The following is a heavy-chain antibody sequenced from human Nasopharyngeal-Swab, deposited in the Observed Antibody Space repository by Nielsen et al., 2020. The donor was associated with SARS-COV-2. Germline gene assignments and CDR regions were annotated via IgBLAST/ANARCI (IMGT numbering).Heavy chain of an antibody. CDR1: GGSISSGGYY. D-gene: IGHD6-6*01. CDR2: IYYSGST. CDR3: ARVSGQLVLIDY. V-gene: IGHV4-31*03. J-gene: IGHJ4*02. Sequence: SETLSLTCTVSGGSISSGGYYWSWIRQHPGKGLEWIGYIYYSGSTYYNPSPKSRVTISVDTSKNQFSLKLSSVTAADTAVYYCARVSGQLVLIDYWGQGTLVTVSS.